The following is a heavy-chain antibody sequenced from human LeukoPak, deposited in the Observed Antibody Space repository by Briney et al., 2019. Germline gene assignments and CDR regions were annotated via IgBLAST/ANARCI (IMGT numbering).Heavy chain of an antibody. D-gene: IGHD6-19*01. Sequence: PGGSLRLSCAASGFTFSRFWMTWVRQTPGKGLEWVANIKQGESEKNYVDSVKGRFTISRDDAQNSLFLQMNSLRAEDTALYYCVKSNGWLAVSWGPGTLVTVSS. V-gene: IGHV3-7*01. CDR3: VKSNGWLAVS. CDR1: GFTFSRFW. CDR2: IKQGESEK. J-gene: IGHJ4*02.